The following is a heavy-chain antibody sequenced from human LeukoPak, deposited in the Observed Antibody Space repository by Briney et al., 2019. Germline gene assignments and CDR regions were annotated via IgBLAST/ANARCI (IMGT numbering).Heavy chain of an antibody. CDR1: GFTFSSYG. D-gene: IGHD6-19*01. CDR2: ISYDGNNE. CDR3: AKDRSTGWYAGFDY. V-gene: IGHV3-30*18. Sequence: GRSLRLSCAASGFTFSSYGIRWVRQAPGKGLEWVAVISYDGNNEYYADSVKGRFTISRDNSKSTLYLQMNSLRAEDTAVYYCAKDRSTGWYAGFDYWGQGTLVTVSS. J-gene: IGHJ4*02.